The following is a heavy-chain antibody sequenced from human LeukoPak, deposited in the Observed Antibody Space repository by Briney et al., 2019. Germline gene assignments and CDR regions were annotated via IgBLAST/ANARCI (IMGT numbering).Heavy chain of an antibody. CDR2: ISGSGGST. Sequence: PGGSLRLSCAASGFTFSSYGMSWVRQAPGKGLEWVSAISGSGGSTYYADPVKGRFTISRDNSKNTLYLQMNSLRAEDTAVYYCAKDRFDCSSTSCYVPWDYWGQGTLVTVSS. CDR1: GFTFSSYG. V-gene: IGHV3-23*01. D-gene: IGHD2-2*01. J-gene: IGHJ4*02. CDR3: AKDRFDCSSTSCYVPWDY.